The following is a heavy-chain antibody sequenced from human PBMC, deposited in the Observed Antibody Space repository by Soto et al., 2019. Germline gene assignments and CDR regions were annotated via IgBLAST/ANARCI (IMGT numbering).Heavy chain of an antibody. J-gene: IGHJ4*02. CDR3: ARSGIPYPYYFDY. V-gene: IGHV4-59*01. CDR1: GGSISSYY. CDR2: IYYSGST. Sequence: ETLSLTCTVSGGSISSYYWSWIRQPPGKGLEWIGYIYYSGSTNYNPSLKSRVTISVDTSKNQFSLKLSSVTAADTAVYYCARSGIPYPYYFDYWGQGTLVTVSS. D-gene: IGHD2-21*01.